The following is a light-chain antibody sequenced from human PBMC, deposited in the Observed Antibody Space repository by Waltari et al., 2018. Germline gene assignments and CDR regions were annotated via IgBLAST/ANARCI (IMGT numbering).Light chain of an antibody. CDR1: QNVGTS. J-gene: IGKJ4*01. CDR2: GAY. CDR3: QQYEDWPRHS. Sequence: EIVVTQSPANLSVSPGERVTLSCRASQNVGTSLAWYQLKPGQTPRLLIFGAYSSASGVPARFSGSGSGTDFTLAISSLQSEDFAVYYCQQYEDWPRHSFGGGTKVQIE. V-gene: IGKV3-15*01.